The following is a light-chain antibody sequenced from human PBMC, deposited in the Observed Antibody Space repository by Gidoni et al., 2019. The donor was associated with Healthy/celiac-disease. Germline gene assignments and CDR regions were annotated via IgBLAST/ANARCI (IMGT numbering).Light chain of an antibody. V-gene: IGKV1-5*03. CDR1: QSISSW. CDR2: KAS. CDR3: QQYNSDWT. J-gene: IGKJ1*01. Sequence: DIQLTQSPSTLSASVGDRVTITCRASQSISSWLAWYQQKPGKAPKLLIYKASSLESGDPPRFSGRGSGTEFTLTISSLQPDDFATYYGQQYNSDWTFGQGTKVEIK.